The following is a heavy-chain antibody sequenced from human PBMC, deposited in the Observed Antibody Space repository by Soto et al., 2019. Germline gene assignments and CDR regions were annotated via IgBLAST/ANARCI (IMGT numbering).Heavy chain of an antibody. Sequence: SETLSLTCTVSGGSISSSSYYWGWIRQPPGKGLEWIGSLYYSGSTYYNPTLKSRVTISADTSKNQFSLKLTSVTAADTAVYYCARQVTVRGDTQRYYFDYWGQGTLVTVSS. V-gene: IGHV4-39*01. D-gene: IGHD3-10*01. CDR1: GGSISSSSYY. CDR3: ARQVTVRGDTQRYYFDY. CDR2: LYYSGST. J-gene: IGHJ4*02.